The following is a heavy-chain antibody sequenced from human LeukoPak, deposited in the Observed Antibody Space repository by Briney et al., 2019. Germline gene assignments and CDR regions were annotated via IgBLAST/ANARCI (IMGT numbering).Heavy chain of an antibody. V-gene: IGHV4-34*01. Sequence: SETLSLTCAVYGGSFSGYYWSWVRQPPGMGPEWIGEINYSGSTNYNPSLKSRVTISVDTSKNQFSLKLSSVTAADTAVYYCARGRRDGYTGPWYFDLWGRGTLVTVSS. CDR2: INYSGST. CDR3: ARGRRDGYTGPWYFDL. CDR1: GGSFSGYY. D-gene: IGHD5-24*01. J-gene: IGHJ2*01.